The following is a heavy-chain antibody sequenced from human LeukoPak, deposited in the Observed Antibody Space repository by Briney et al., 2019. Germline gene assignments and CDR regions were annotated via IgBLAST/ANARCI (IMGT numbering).Heavy chain of an antibody. V-gene: IGHV3-7*01. CDR1: GFTFSSYW. CDR3: SGRGLYYYYYMDV. J-gene: IGHJ6*03. D-gene: IGHD3-10*01. CDR2: IKQDGSEK. Sequence: GGSLRLSCAASGFTFSSYWMSWVRQAPGKGLEWVANIKQDGSEKYYVDSVKGRFTISRDNAKNSLYLQMNSLRAEDTAVYYCSGRGLYYYYYMDVWGKGTTVTVSS.